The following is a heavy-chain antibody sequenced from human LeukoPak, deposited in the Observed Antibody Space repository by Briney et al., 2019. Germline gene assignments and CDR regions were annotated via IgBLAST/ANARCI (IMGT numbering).Heavy chain of an antibody. J-gene: IGHJ4*02. CDR3: ARGGWYYFY. CDR1: GGSISSYY. D-gene: IGHD6-19*01. V-gene: IGHV4-59*01. Sequence: SETLSLTCTVSGGSISSYYWSWIRQPPGKGLEWIGYIYYSESTNYNPSLKSRVTISVDTSKNQFSLKLSSVTAADTAVYYCARGGWYYFYWGQGTLVTVSS. CDR2: IYYSEST.